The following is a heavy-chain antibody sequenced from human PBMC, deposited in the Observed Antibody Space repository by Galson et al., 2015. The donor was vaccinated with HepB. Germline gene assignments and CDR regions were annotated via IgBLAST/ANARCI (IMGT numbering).Heavy chain of an antibody. CDR3: ARVGPDYYDSSGYRDASDI. D-gene: IGHD3-22*01. Sequence: SVKVSCKASGYTFTTYAMHWMRQAPGQRLEWMGWINTGNGNTKYSQKFQGRVTITRDTSATTVYMGLSSLRSEDTAVYYCARVGPDYYDSSGYRDASDIWGQGTMVTVSA. CDR2: INTGNGNT. V-gene: IGHV1-3*04. CDR1: GYTFTTYA. J-gene: IGHJ3*02.